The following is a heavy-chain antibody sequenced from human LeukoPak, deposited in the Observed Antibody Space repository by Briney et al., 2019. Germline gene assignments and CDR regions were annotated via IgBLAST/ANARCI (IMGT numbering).Heavy chain of an antibody. Sequence: ASVTVSCKASGYTFIGHFIHWVRQAPGQGLEWMGWINPNSGSTNYAQKFKGRVTMTGDTSISTTYMELNSLRSDDTALYYCTRDRGYGWYVSDHWGQGTLVTVSS. D-gene: IGHD6-19*01. J-gene: IGHJ4*02. CDR1: GYTFIGHF. V-gene: IGHV1-2*02. CDR2: INPNSGST. CDR3: TRDRGYGWYVSDH.